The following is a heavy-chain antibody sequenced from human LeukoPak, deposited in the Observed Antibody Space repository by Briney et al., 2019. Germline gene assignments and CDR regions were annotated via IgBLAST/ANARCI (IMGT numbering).Heavy chain of an antibody. CDR2: INSDGSST. D-gene: IGHD6-13*01. Sequence: PGGSLGLSCAASGFTFSSYWMHWVRQAPGKGLVWVSRINSDGSSTSYADSVKGRFTISRDNAKNTLYLQMNSLRAEDTAVYYCARERLAAAGPTHYWGQGTLVTVSS. CDR1: GFTFSSYW. CDR3: ARERLAAAGPTHY. J-gene: IGHJ4*02. V-gene: IGHV3-74*01.